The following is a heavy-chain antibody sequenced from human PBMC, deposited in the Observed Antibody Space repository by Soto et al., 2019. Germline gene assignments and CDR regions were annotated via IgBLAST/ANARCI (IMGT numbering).Heavy chain of an antibody. V-gene: IGHV3-11*01. Sequence: PGGSLRLSREASRFRFSDYYMSWVRQAPGKGLEWVSFISSSGTTIYYADSVKGRFTISRDNAKNSLFLQMNSLRVEDTAVYYCASSEGNYYYYGMDVWGQGTTVTVSS. J-gene: IGHJ6*02. CDR3: ASSEGNYYYYGMDV. CDR1: RFRFSDYY. CDR2: ISSSGTTI.